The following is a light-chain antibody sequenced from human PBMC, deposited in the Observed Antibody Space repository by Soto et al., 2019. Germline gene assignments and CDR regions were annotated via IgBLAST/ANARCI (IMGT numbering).Light chain of an antibody. CDR1: QSISSY. J-gene: IGKJ4*01. CDR2: AAS. CDR3: QQSYSTPPGMLT. Sequence: DIQMTQSPSSLSASVGDRVTITCRASQSISSYLNWYQQKPGKAPKLLIYAASSLQSGVPSRFSGSGSGTDFTLTISSLQPEHFATYYCQQSYSTPPGMLTFGGGTKVEIK. V-gene: IGKV1-39*01.